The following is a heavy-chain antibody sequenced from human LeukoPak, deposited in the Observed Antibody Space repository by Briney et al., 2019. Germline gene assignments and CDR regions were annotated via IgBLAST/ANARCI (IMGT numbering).Heavy chain of an antibody. CDR3: AKDREGASPYDAFDI. J-gene: IGHJ3*02. V-gene: IGHV3-23*01. CDR2: ISGRGGST. D-gene: IGHD1-26*01. CDR1: GFTVSSYA. Sequence: GGSLRLSCAASGFTVSSYAMSWVRQAPGKGLEWVSAISGRGGSTYYADSMKGRFTISRDNSKNTLYLQMNSLRAEDTAVYYCAKDREGASPYDAFDIWGQGTMVTVSS.